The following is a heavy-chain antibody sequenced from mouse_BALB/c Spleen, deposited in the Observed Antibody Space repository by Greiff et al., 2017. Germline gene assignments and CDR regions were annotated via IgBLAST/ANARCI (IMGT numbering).Heavy chain of an antibody. CDR3: ARDGADYRRFAY. CDR1: GFTFSDYY. Sequence: EVQGVESGGGLVKPGGSLKLSCAASGFTFSDYYMYWVRQTPEKRLEWVATISDGGSYTYYPDSVKGRFTISRDNAKNNLYLQMSSLKSEDTAMYYCARDGADYRRFAYWGQGTLVTVSA. V-gene: IGHV5-4*02. J-gene: IGHJ3*01. CDR2: ISDGGSYT. D-gene: IGHD2-4*01.